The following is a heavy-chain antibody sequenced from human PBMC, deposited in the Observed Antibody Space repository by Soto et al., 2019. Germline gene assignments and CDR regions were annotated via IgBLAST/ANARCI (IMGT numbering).Heavy chain of an antibody. CDR2: IYYRGDA. CDR3: ARLEGLATISYYFDF. CDR1: GGSISSYY. Sequence: SETLSLTCTVSGGSISSYYWSWIRQPPGKGLEWIGNIYYRGDAYYNPSLQTRVTISLDTSKSQFSLKLNSVTAADSAVYFCARLEGLATISYYFDFWGRGALVTVSS. J-gene: IGHJ4*02. D-gene: IGHD1-1*01. V-gene: IGHV4-59*04.